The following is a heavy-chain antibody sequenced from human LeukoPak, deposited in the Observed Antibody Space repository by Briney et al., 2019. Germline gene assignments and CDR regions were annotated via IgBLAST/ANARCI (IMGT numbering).Heavy chain of an antibody. CDR1: GGSISSYY. Sequence: SETLSLTCTVAGGSISSYYWSWIRQPAGKGLEWIGRIYTSGSTNYNPSLKSRVTMSVDTSKNQFSLKLSSVTAADTAVYYCAREPFIAVAAVLDAFDIWGQGTMVTVSS. D-gene: IGHD6-19*01. J-gene: IGHJ3*02. CDR2: IYTSGST. V-gene: IGHV4-4*07. CDR3: AREPFIAVAAVLDAFDI.